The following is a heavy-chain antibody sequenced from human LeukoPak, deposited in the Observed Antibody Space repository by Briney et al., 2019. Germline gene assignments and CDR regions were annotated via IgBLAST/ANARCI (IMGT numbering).Heavy chain of an antibody. CDR3: AAATNWGSFDI. V-gene: IGHV4-4*02. Sequence: SETLSLTCAVSGGSTSSSNWWSWVRQPPGKGLEWIGEIYHSGSTNYNPSLKSRVTMSVDTSKNQFSLKLSSATAADTAVYYCAAATNWGSFDIWGQGTMVTVSS. D-gene: IGHD7-27*01. J-gene: IGHJ3*02. CDR2: IYHSGST. CDR1: GGSTSSSNW.